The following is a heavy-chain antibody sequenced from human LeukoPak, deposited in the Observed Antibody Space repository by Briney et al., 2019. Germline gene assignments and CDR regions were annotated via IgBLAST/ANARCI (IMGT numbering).Heavy chain of an antibody. CDR2: ISYSWST. J-gene: IGHJ4*02. V-gene: IGHV4-59*01. D-gene: IGHD6-19*01. Sequence: SETLSLTCTVSGGSITSYYWNWIRQPPGKGLEWIGYISYSWSTNYNPSLSSRVTISVDTSKNRFSLKLSSVTAADTAVYYCARARSGYSSLDYWGQGALVTVSS. CDR3: ARARSGYSSLDY. CDR1: GGSITSYY.